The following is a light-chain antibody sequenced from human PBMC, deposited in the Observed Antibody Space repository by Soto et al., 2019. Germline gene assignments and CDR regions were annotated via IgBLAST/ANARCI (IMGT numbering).Light chain of an antibody. CDR3: QQYGNSPET. CDR2: HTS. CDR1: QSFSSNY. Sequence: EIVVTQSPGTLSLSPGEKATLSCRASQSFSSNYLAWYQQKPGQARRLLIYHTSRRATGIPDRFSGGGSGTDVTLTISRLEPEDFAFYYCQQYGNSPETFGQGTKVETK. J-gene: IGKJ1*01. V-gene: IGKV3-20*01.